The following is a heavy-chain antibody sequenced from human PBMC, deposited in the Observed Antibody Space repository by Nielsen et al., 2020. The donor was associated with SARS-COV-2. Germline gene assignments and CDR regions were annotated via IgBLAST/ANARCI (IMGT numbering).Heavy chain of an antibody. D-gene: IGHD3-10*01. CDR2: ISYDGNNK. CDR3: AKCGGASLWFGESSRLDP. CDR1: GFTFSSYG. Sequence: GGSLRLSCAASGFTFSSYGMHWVRQAPGKGLEWVAVISYDGNNKYYADSVKGRFTISRDNSNNTLYLQMNSLRAEDTAVYYCAKCGGASLWFGESSRLDPWGQGTQVTVSS. J-gene: IGHJ5*02. V-gene: IGHV3-33*05.